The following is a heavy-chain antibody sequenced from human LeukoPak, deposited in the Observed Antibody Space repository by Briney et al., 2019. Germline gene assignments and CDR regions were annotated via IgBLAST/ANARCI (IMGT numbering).Heavy chain of an antibody. CDR1: GVSISSSSYY. V-gene: IGHV4-39*01. D-gene: IGHD3-22*01. Sequence: PSETLSLTCTVSGVSISSSSYYWGWIRQPPGKGLEWIGSIYYSGSTYYNPSLKSRVTISVDTSKNQFSLKLSSVTAADTAVYYCARHPITYYYDSSGYYYEKSFDYWGQGTLVTVSS. CDR3: ARHPITYYYDSSGYYYEKSFDY. CDR2: IYYSGST. J-gene: IGHJ4*02.